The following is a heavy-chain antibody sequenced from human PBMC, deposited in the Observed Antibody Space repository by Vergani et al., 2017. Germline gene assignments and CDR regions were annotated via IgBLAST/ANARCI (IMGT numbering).Heavy chain of an antibody. D-gene: IGHD4-11*01. CDR1: GYTFTGYY. Sequence: QVQLVQSGAEVKKPGASVKVSCKASGYTFTGYYMHWVRQAPGQGLEWMGWINPNSGGTNYAQKFQGRVTMTRDTSISTAYMELSRLRSDDTAVYYCARRGDGLQSSLRYFDYWGQGTLVTVSS. J-gene: IGHJ4*02. CDR2: INPNSGGT. CDR3: ARRGDGLQSSLRYFDY. V-gene: IGHV1-2*02.